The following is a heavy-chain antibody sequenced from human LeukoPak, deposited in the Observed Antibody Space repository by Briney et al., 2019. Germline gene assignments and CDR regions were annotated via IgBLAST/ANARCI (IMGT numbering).Heavy chain of an antibody. CDR3: AREGWDTMVRGVIMPFDY. D-gene: IGHD3-10*01. V-gene: IGHV4-61*02. CDR2: IYTSGST. J-gene: IGHJ4*02. CDR1: GGSISSGSYY. Sequence: PSQTLSLTCTVSGGSISSGSYYWSWIRQPAGKGLEWIGRIYTSGSTNYNPSLKSRVTISVDTSKNQFSLKLSSVTAADTAVYYCAREGWDTMVRGVIMPFDYWGQGTLVTVSS.